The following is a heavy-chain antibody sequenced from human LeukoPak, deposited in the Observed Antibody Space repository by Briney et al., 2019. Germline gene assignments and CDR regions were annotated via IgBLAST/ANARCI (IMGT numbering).Heavy chain of an antibody. J-gene: IGHJ4*02. D-gene: IGHD3-16*01. CDR2: IWNAGTNT. Sequence: TGGSLRLSCAASGFSFSTYGMHWVRQAPGKGLEWVALIWNAGTNTYYADSVKGRFTISRDNSMNTLYLQMNSLRAEDTAVYYCVGDTPPGGDYYLDYWGQGTLVIVSS. CDR1: GFSFSTYG. V-gene: IGHV3-33*01. CDR3: VGDTPPGGDYYLDY.